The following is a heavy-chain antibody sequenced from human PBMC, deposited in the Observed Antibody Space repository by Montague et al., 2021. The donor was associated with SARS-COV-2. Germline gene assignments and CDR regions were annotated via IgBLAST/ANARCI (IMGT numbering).Heavy chain of an antibody. CDR1: GFTFSSYW. Sequence: SMRISCAASGFTFSSYWMHWVRQAPGKGLVWVSRINSDGSSTSYADSVKGRFTISRDNAKNTLFLQMNSLRAEDTAVYYCARDLYPKYYYYYYGMDVWGQGTTVTVSS. J-gene: IGHJ6*02. V-gene: IGHV3-74*01. CDR3: ARDLYPKYYYYYYGMDV. CDR2: INSDGSST.